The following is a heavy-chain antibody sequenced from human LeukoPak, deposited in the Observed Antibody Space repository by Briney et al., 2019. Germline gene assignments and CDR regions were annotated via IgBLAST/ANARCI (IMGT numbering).Heavy chain of an antibody. CDR1: GGTFSSYA. CDR3: NLEESSSSWTGLDY. D-gene: IGHD6-13*01. CDR2: ITPIFGTA. V-gene: IGHV1-69*13. Sequence: ASVKVSCKASGGTFSSYAISWVRQAPGQGLEWMGGITPIFGTANYAQKFQGRVTITADESTSTAYMELSSLRSEDTAVYYCNLEESSSSWTGLDYWGQGTLVTVSS. J-gene: IGHJ4*02.